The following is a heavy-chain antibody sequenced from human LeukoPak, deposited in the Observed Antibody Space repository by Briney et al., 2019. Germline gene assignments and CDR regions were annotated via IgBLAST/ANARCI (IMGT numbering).Heavy chain of an antibody. CDR2: FDPEDGET. Sequence: ASVKVSCKVSGYTLTELSMHWVRQAPGKGLEWMGGFDPEDGETIYAQKFQGRVTMTEDTSTDTAYMELSSLRSEDTAVYYCATVGYYYGSGSFIGDYWGQGTLVTVSS. D-gene: IGHD3-10*01. CDR3: ATVGYYYGSGSFIGDY. CDR1: GYTLTELS. V-gene: IGHV1-24*01. J-gene: IGHJ4*02.